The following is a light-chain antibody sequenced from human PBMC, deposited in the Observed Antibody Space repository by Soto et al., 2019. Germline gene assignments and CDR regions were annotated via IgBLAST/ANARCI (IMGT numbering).Light chain of an antibody. Sequence: ENVLTQSPGTLSLPPGERATLSCRASQSVTNNYLAWHQQKPGQAPRLLIYGASSRATGIPDRFSGSGSATDFTLTISRVEPEDFAVYYCQQYVAPPPYTFGQGTKLEIK. V-gene: IGKV3-20*01. CDR3: QQYVAPPPYT. CDR1: QSVTNNY. J-gene: IGKJ2*01. CDR2: GAS.